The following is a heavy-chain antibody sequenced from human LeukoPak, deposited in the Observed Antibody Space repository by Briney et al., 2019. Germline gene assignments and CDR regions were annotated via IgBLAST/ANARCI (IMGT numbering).Heavy chain of an antibody. CDR1: GYTFTSYD. V-gene: IGHV1-8*03. Sequence: ASVKVSCKASGYTFTSYDINWVRQATGQGLEWMGWMNPNSGNTGYAQKFRGRVTITADESTSTAYMELSSLRSEDTAVYYCAREGCSSTSCNFNWFDPWGQGTLVTVSS. D-gene: IGHD2-2*01. J-gene: IGHJ5*02. CDR3: AREGCSSTSCNFNWFDP. CDR2: MNPNSGNT.